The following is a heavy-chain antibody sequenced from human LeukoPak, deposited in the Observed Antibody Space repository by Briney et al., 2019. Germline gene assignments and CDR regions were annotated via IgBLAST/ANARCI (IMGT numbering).Heavy chain of an antibody. CDR2: IYYSGST. CDR1: GGSISTYY. V-gene: IGHV4-59*01. Sequence: SETLSLTCTVSGGSISTYYWSWIRQPPGKGLEWIGYIYYSGSTNYNPSLKSRVTISLDTSKNQFSLKLNSVTAAYTAMYYCARSFSPNYYDLLDYWGQGTLVTVSS. J-gene: IGHJ4*02. CDR3: ARSFSPNYYDLLDY. D-gene: IGHD3-22*01.